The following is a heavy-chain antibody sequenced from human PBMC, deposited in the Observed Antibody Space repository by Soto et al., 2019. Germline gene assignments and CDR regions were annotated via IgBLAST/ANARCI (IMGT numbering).Heavy chain of an antibody. CDR2: INHSGST. CDR1: GGSFSGYY. J-gene: IGHJ5*02. Sequence: QVQLQQWGAGLLKPSETLSLTCAVYGGSFSGYYWSWIRQPPGKGLEWIGEINHSGSTNYNPSLKSRVTISVDTSKNQFSLKLSSVTAADTAVYYCARGSSSSWYGAWFDPWGQGTLVTVSS. CDR3: ARGSSSSWYGAWFDP. D-gene: IGHD6-13*01. V-gene: IGHV4-34*01.